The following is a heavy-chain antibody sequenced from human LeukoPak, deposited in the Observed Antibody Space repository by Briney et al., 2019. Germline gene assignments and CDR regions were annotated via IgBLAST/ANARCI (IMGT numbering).Heavy chain of an antibody. J-gene: IGHJ4*02. CDR1: GFTVSNNY. D-gene: IGHD2-15*01. V-gene: IGHV3-53*01. Sequence: PGRSLRLSCAASGFTVSNNYMNWVRQAPGKGLEWDSVIYSGGSTHYADSVKGRFTISRDNSKNTLYLQMNSLRAEDTAVYYCASEFCSGGSCYAVYFAYWGQGTLVTVSS. CDR3: ASEFCSGGSCYAVYFAY. CDR2: IYSGGST.